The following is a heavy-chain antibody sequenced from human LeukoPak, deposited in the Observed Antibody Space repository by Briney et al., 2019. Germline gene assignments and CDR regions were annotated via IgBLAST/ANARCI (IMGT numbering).Heavy chain of an antibody. J-gene: IGHJ4*02. CDR2: INHSGST. CDR1: GGSFSGYY. Sequence: PSETLSLTCAVYGGSFSGYYWSWIRQPPGKGLEWIGKINHSGSTNYNPPLKSRVTISVDTSKNQFSLKVSSVTAADTAVYYCARDKIGGINFDYWGQGTLITVSA. CDR3: ARDKIGGINFDY. D-gene: IGHD2/OR15-2a*01. V-gene: IGHV4-34*01.